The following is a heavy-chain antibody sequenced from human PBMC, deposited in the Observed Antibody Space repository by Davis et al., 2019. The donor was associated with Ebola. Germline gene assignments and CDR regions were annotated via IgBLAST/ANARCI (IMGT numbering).Heavy chain of an antibody. CDR2: IYYSGST. V-gene: IGHV4-39*01. D-gene: IGHD2-2*01. CDR3: ARIYCSSTSCYPYYYYGMDV. J-gene: IGHJ6*02. Sequence: MPGGSLRLSCTVSGGSISSSSYYWGWIRQPPGKGLEWIGSIYYSGSTYYNPSLKSRVTISVDTSKNQFSLKLSSVTAADTAVYYCARIYCSSTSCYPYYYYGMDVWGQGTTVTVSS. CDR1: GGSISSSSYY.